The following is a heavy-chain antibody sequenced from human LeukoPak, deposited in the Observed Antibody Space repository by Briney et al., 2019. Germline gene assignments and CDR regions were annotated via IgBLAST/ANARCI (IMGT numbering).Heavy chain of an antibody. D-gene: IGHD6-6*01. CDR3: ARPAGLVRGLDAFDI. V-gene: IGHV5-51*01. CDR2: IYPGDSDT. CDR1: GSIFTRYW. J-gene: IGHJ3*02. Sequence: GESLQISCKGSGSIFTRYWIGWVRQLPGKGLEWMGIIYPGDSDTRYSPSFQGQVTISADKSISTAYLQWSSLKASDTAMYYCARPAGLVRGLDAFDIWGQGTMVTVSS.